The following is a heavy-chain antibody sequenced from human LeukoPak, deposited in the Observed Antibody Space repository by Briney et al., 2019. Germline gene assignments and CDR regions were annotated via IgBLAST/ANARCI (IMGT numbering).Heavy chain of an antibody. J-gene: IGHJ4*02. CDR3: ARGDYDSSGYYYVGY. D-gene: IGHD3-22*01. Sequence: PGRSLRLSCAASGFTFSSYGMHWVRQAPGKGLEWVAVISYDGSNKYYADSVKGRFTISRDNSKNTLYLQMNSLRAEDTAVYYCARGDYDSSGYYYVGYWGQGTLVTVSS. CDR2: ISYDGSNK. CDR1: GFTFSSYG. V-gene: IGHV3-30*03.